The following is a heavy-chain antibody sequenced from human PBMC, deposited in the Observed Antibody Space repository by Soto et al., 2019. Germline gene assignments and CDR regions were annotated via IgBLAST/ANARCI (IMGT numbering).Heavy chain of an antibody. CDR2: VYYSGST. J-gene: IGHJ4*02. Sequence: SETLSLTCTVSGGSVSSSSYYWGWVRQPPGKGLEWIGSVYYSGSTYYNPSLESRVTISVDTSKNQFSLKLSSVAAADTAVYYCASDSGSYSRDYWGQGTLVTVSS. V-gene: IGHV4-39*01. CDR1: GGSVSSSSYY. CDR3: ASDSGSYSRDY. D-gene: IGHD1-26*01.